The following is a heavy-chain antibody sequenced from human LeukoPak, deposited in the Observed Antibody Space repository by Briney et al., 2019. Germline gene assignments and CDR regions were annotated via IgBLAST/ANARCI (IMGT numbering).Heavy chain of an antibody. Sequence: GGSLRLSCAASGFTFSDYAMHWVRQAPGKELEYVSAISSNGGSIHYANSVKGRFTISRDNSKNTLYLQMNSLRADDTAVYYCARGVVGPTGEPPDYWGQGTLVTVSS. CDR2: ISSNGGSI. D-gene: IGHD1-26*01. V-gene: IGHV3-64*01. CDR3: ARGVVGPTGEPPDY. J-gene: IGHJ4*02. CDR1: GFTFSDYA.